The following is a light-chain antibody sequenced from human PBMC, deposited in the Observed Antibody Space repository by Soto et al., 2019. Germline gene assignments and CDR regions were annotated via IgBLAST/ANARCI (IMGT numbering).Light chain of an antibody. CDR1: SSDVGAYNY. CDR3: SSYTTSTSYV. J-gene: IGLJ1*01. CDR2: DVS. Sequence: QSALTQPASVSGSPGQSITISCTGTSSDVGAYNYVSWYQQHPGKAPKLMIYDVSNRPSGVSNRFSGSKSGNTASLTISGLQAEDAADYYCSSYTTSTSYVFGPGTKLTVL. V-gene: IGLV2-14*01.